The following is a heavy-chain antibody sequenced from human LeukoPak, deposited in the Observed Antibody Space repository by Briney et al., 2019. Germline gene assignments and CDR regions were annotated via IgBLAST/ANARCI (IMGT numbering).Heavy chain of an antibody. CDR2: ISGSGGST. J-gene: IGHJ4*02. V-gene: IGHV3-23*01. D-gene: IGHD2-15*01. Sequence: TGGSLRLSCAASGFTFSSYAMSWVRQAPGKGLEWVSAISGSGGSTYYADSVKGRFTISRDNSKNTLYLQMNSLRAEDTAVYYCAKGEWDCSGGSCYSAYWGQGTLVTVSS. CDR3: AKGEWDCSGGSCYSAY. CDR1: GFTFSSYA.